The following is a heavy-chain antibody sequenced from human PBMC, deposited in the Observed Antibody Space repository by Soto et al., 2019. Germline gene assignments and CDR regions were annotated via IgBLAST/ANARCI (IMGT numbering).Heavy chain of an antibody. CDR2: ISGPGSIT. J-gene: IGHJ6*04. CDR3: AKGGFWVQYGINV. Sequence: EVQLLESGGGLVQPGGSLRLSCAASGSSFSSYAMHWVRQAPGKGLEWVSSISGPGSITYYADSVKGRVTISRDNSNDMLYMQMNGLRVEDTAVYYCAKGGFWVQYGINVGSEGTTVTVTS. CDR1: GSSFSSYA. D-gene: IGHD3-16*01. V-gene: IGHV3-23*01.